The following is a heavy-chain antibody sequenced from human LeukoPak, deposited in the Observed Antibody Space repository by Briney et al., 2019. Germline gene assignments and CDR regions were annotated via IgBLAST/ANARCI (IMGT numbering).Heavy chain of an antibody. CDR2: IIPIFGTT. Sequence: SVKVSCKASGGTFSSSAISWVRQAPGQGLEWMGRIIPIFGTTNYAQKFQGRVTITTDESTSTAYMELSSLRSEDTAVYYCASLLGHSYGDNDAFDIWGQGTMVTVSS. CDR1: GGTFSSSA. CDR3: ASLLGHSYGDNDAFDI. J-gene: IGHJ3*02. D-gene: IGHD5-18*01. V-gene: IGHV1-69*05.